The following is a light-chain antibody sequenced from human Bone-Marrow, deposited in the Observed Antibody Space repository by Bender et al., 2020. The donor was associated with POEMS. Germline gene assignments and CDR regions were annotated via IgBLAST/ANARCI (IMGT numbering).Light chain of an antibody. V-gene: IGLV1-40*01. J-gene: IGLJ3*02. CDR3: TSYTTSNTWV. CDR1: SSNIGANFD. CDR2: ENN. Sequence: QSVLTQPPSVSEAPGQRVTISCTGSSSNIGANFDVHWYQQLPGTAPKLLIYENNYRPSGVPDRFSGSRSGTSASLAITGLQAEDEADYYCTSYTTSNTWVFGGGTKLTVL.